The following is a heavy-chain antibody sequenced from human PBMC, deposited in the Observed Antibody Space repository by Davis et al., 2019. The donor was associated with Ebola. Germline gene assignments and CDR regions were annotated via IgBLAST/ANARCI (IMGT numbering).Heavy chain of an antibody. CDR1: GFTFSSYA. CDR2: ISYDGSNK. V-gene: IGHV3-30-3*01. J-gene: IGHJ6*02. D-gene: IGHD6-13*01. CDR3: AREGGSEQQLLFYYYGMDV. Sequence: GGSLRLSCAASGFTFSSYAMHWVRQAPGKGLEWVAVISYDGSNKYYADSVKGRFTISRDNSKNTLYLQMNSLRAEDTAVYYCAREGGSEQQLLFYYYGMDVWGQGTTVTVSS.